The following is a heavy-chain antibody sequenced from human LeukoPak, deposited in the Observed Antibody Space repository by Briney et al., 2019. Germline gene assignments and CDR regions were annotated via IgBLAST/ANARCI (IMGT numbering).Heavy chain of an antibody. CDR3: ARSLIYSSSLGAFDI. CDR2: IYPGDADA. CDR1: GNSFSRYW. J-gene: IGHJ3*02. V-gene: IGHV5-51*01. Sequence: GESLKISCKSSGNSFSRYWIGWVRQMPGKGLEWMGIIYPGDADARYSPSFQGQVTISADKSISTAYLQWSSLKASDTAMYYCARSLIYSSSLGAFDIWGQGTMVTVSS. D-gene: IGHD6-6*01.